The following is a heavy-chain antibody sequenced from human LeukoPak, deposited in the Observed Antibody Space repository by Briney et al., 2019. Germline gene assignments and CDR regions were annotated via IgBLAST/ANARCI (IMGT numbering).Heavy chain of an antibody. CDR1: GYTFTSCY. CDR2: INPSGGST. D-gene: IGHD3-22*01. J-gene: IGHJ4*02. CDR3: ARDGDYYYDSSGYLIVPYYFDY. Sequence: ASVKVSCKASGYTFTSCYMHWVRQAPGQGLEWMGIINPSGGSTSYAQKFQGRVTMTRDTSTSTVYMELSSLRSEDTAVYYCARDGDYYYDSSGYLIVPYYFDYWGQGTLVTVSS. V-gene: IGHV1-46*01.